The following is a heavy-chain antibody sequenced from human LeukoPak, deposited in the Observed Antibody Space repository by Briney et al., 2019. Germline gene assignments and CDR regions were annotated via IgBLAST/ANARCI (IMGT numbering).Heavy chain of an antibody. V-gene: IGHV1-69*06. D-gene: IGHD3-10*01. CDR2: IIPIFGTA. Sequence: SVKVSCKASGGTCSSYAISWVRQAPGQGLGWMGGIIPIFGTANYAQKFQGRVTITADKSTSTAYMELSSLRSEDTAVYYCAREARGGLGYFDYWGQGTLVTVSS. CDR1: GGTCSSYA. J-gene: IGHJ4*02. CDR3: AREARGGLGYFDY.